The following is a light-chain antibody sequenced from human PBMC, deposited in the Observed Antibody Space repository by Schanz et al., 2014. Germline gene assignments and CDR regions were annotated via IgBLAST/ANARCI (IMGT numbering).Light chain of an antibody. CDR2: DVS. V-gene: IGLV2-11*01. Sequence: QSALTQPRSVSGSPGQSVTISCTGTSSDVGGYKYVSWYQQHPGKAPKLMIYDVSKRPSGVPDRFSGSKSGNTASLTISGLQAEDEADYYCSSYMSSSHWVFGGGTKLTVL. CDR1: SSDVGGYKY. CDR3: SSYMSSSHWV. J-gene: IGLJ3*02.